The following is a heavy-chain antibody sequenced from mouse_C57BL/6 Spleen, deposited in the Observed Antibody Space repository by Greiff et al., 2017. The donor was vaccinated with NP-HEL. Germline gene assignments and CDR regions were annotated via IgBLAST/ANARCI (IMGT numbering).Heavy chain of an antibody. CDR3: ASRARAMDY. V-gene: IGHV1-22*01. CDR1: GYTFTDYN. D-gene: IGHD3-3*01. Sequence: EVKLLESGPELVKPGASVKMPCKASGYTFTDYNMHWVKQSHGKSLEWIGYINPNNGGTSYNQKFKGKATLTVNKSSSTAYMELRSLTSEDSAVYYCASRARAMDYWGQGTSVTVSS. CDR2: INPNNGGT. J-gene: IGHJ4*01.